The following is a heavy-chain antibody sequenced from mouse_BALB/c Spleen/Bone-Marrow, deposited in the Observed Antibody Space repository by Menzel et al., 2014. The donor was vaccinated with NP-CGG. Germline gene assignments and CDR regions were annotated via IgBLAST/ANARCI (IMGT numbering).Heavy chain of an antibody. J-gene: IGHJ2*01. V-gene: IGHV4-1*02. CDR3: ARLGYYGYFVD. CDR1: GFDFRRYW. CDR2: INPESSTI. D-gene: IGHD2-3*01. Sequence: DVQLVESGGGLVQPGGSLKLSCAASGFDFRRYWMSWVRQAPGKGLEWIGEINPESSTINYTPSLKDKFIISRDNAKNTLYLQMGKVRSEDTALYYCARLGYYGYFVDWGQGTTLTVSS.